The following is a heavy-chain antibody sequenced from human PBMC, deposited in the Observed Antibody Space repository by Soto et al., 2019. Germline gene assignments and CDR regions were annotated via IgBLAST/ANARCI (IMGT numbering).Heavy chain of an antibody. CDR3: ARDDVWSGYPLGY. CDR1: GYTFTGYY. CDR2: INPNSGGT. J-gene: IGHJ4*02. V-gene: IGHV1-2*04. Sequence: QVQLVQSGAEVKKPGASVKVSCKASGYTFTGYYMHWVRQAPGQGLEWMGWINPNSGGTNYAQKFKGWVTMTRDTSISTAYMELSRLRSDDTAVYYCARDDVWSGYPLGYWGQGTLVTVSS. D-gene: IGHD3-3*01.